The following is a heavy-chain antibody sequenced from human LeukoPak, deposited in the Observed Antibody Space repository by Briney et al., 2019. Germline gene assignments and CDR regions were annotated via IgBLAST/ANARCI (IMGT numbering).Heavy chain of an antibody. D-gene: IGHD3-10*01. V-gene: IGHV4-34*01. J-gene: IGHJ1*01. CDR2: INHSGST. Sequence: TPSETLSLTCAVYGGSSSGYYWSWIRQPPGKGLEWIGEINHSGSTNYNPSLKSRVTISVDTSKNQFSLKLSSVTAADTAVYYCARLPTQLWFGEHWGQGTLVTVSS. CDR3: ARLPTQLWFGEH. CDR1: GGSSSGYY.